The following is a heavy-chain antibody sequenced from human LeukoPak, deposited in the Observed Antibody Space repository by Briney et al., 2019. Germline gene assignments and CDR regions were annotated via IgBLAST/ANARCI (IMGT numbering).Heavy chain of an antibody. CDR1: GFTFSSYG. Sequence: GGSLRLSCAASGFTFSSYGMHWVRQAPDKGLEWVAFIRYDGSNKYYADSVKGRFTISRDNSKNTLYLQMNSLRAEDTAVYYCAKDLDGYNSGFDYWGQGPLVTAPS. D-gene: IGHD5-24*01. J-gene: IGHJ4*02. V-gene: IGHV3-30*02. CDR2: IRYDGSNK. CDR3: AKDLDGYNSGFDY.